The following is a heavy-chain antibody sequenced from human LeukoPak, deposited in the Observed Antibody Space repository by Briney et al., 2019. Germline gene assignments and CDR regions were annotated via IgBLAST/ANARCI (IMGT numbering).Heavy chain of an antibody. CDR2: ISYDGSNK. Sequence: GGSLRLSCAASGFTFSSYAMHWVRQAPGKGLEWVAVISYDGSNKYYADSVKGRFTISRDNSKNTLYLQVNSLRAEDTAVYYCARVAMRHSSAWFDPWGQGTLVTVSS. D-gene: IGHD6-19*01. CDR1: GFTFSSYA. J-gene: IGHJ5*02. CDR3: ARVAMRHSSAWFDP. V-gene: IGHV3-30-3*01.